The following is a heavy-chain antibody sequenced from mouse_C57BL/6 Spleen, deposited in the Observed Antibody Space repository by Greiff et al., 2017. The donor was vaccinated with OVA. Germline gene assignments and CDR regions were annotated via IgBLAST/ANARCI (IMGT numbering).Heavy chain of an antibody. CDR3: ARSDLYGNYDDYFDY. V-gene: IGHV1-9*01. D-gene: IGHD2-1*01. CDR1: GYTFTGYW. CDR2: ILPGSGST. J-gene: IGHJ2*01. Sequence: QVQLQQSGAELMKPGASVKLSCKATGYTFTGYWIEWVKQRPGHGLEWTGEILPGSGSTNYNEKFKGKATFTADTSSNTAYMQLSSLTTEDSAIYYCARSDLYGNYDDYFDYWGQGTTLTVSS.